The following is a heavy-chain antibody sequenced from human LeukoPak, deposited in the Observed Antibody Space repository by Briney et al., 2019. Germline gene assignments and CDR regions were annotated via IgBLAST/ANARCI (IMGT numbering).Heavy chain of an antibody. D-gene: IGHD1-26*01. Sequence: GGSLRLPCVVSGITFSGYSMIWVRQAPGKGLEWLSFMTTSGNTIFYAESVKDRFTISRDNAKKSLYLQMNSLRDEDTAVYYCARVGGATAVTMYFEYWGQGTPVSVTS. CDR1: GITFSGYS. V-gene: IGHV3-48*02. J-gene: IGHJ4*02. CDR3: ARVGGATAVTMYFEY. CDR2: MTTSGNTI.